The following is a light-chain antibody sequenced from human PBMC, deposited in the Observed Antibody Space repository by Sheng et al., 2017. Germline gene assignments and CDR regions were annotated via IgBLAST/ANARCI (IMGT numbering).Light chain of an antibody. Sequence: SYELTQPSSVSVSPGQTARISCSGDLLAKKYVRWFQQKPGQAPVVVIYKDNERSSSVPDRFSGSTSGTTVTLTISGAQVEDEADYYCYSAADNYWVFGGGTKLTVL. J-gene: IGLJ3*02. CDR3: YSAADNYWV. CDR2: KDN. CDR1: LLAKKY. V-gene: IGLV3-27*01.